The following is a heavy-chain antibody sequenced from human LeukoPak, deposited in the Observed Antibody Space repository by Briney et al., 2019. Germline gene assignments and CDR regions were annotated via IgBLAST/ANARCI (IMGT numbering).Heavy chain of an antibody. CDR2: INPNTGGT. J-gene: IGHJ3*02. D-gene: IGHD3-16*01. CDR3: AREGGDGFDI. CDR1: GYTFTGYY. Sequence: ASVKVSCKASGYTFTGYYMHWVRQAPGQGLEWMGLINPNTGGTHYAQSFQGRVTITRDTSISTAYMELGSLTSDDTALYYCAREGGDGFDIWGQGTMVTVSS. V-gene: IGHV1-2*02.